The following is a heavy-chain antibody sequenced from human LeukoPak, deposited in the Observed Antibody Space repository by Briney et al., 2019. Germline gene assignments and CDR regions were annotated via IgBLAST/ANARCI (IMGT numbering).Heavy chain of an antibody. J-gene: IGHJ4*02. D-gene: IGHD3-3*02. V-gene: IGHV3-7*01. CDR2: INQDGCVK. CDR3: ARDPGFSSFDY. CDR1: GFTFSDYW. Sequence: GGSLRLSCAVSGFTFSDYWVTWVRQNPGKGLEFVANINQDGCVKNYVDSVKGRFTISRDNAKNSLYLQMSSLGVDDTATYYCARDPGFSSFDYWGQGALVTVSS.